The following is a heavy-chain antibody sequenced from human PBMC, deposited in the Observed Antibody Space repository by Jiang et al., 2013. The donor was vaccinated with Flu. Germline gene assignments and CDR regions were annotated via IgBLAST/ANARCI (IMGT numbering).Heavy chain of an antibody. V-gene: IGHV3-23*01. CDR1: A. J-gene: IGHJ3*02. Sequence: AMSWVRQASREGGVEWVSAISGSGGSTYYADSVKGRFTISRDNSKNTLYLQMNSLRAEDTAVYYCARWLQYDDAFDIWGQGTMVTVSS. CDR3: ARWLQYDDAFDI. D-gene: IGHD5-24*01. CDR2: ISGSGGST.